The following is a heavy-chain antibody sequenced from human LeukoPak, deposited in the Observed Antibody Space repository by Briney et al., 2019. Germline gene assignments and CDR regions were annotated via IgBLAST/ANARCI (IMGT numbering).Heavy chain of an antibody. J-gene: IGHJ4*02. V-gene: IGHV1-69*13. CDR1: GGTFNSYA. CDR2: ISPIFGTA. CDR3: ARALLDTAMGPFDY. Sequence: GASVKVSCKASGGTFNSYAISWVRQAPGQGLEWMGGISPIFGTANYAQKFQGRVTITADESTSTAYMELSSLRSEDTAVYYCARALLDTAMGPFDYWGQGTLVTVSS. D-gene: IGHD5-18*01.